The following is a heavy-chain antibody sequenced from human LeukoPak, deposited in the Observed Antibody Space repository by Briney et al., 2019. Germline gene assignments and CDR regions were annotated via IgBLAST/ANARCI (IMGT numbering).Heavy chain of an antibody. D-gene: IGHD6-13*01. CDR2: ISAYNGNT. CDR3: ASNVAAAGTPTYYYGMDV. J-gene: IGHJ6*02. CDR1: GYTFTSYG. V-gene: IGHV1-18*01. Sequence: GAAVTVSCKASGYTFTSYGISWVRQAPGQGREWMGWISAYNGNTNYAQRLQGRVTMTTDTSTSTAYMELRSLRSDATAVYYCASNVAAAGTPTYYYGMDVWGQGTTVTVSS.